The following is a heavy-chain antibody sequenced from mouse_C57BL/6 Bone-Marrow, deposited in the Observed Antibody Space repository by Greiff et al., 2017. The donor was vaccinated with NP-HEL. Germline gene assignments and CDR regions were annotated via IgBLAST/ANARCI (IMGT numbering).Heavy chain of an antibody. V-gene: IGHV1-50*01. CDR1: GYTFTSYW. CDR3: ARPDDYGSSSPFV. CDR2: IDPSDSYT. Sequence: VQLQQPGAELVKPGASVKLSCKASGYTFTSYWMQWVKQRPGQGLEWIGEIDPSDSYTNYNPKFKGKATLTVDTSSSTAYMQSSSLTSEDSAVYYCARPDDYGSSSPFVWGTGTTVTV. J-gene: IGHJ1*03. D-gene: IGHD1-1*01.